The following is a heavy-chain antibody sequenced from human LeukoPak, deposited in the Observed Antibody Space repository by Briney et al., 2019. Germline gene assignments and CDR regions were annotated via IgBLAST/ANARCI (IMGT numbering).Heavy chain of an antibody. J-gene: IGHJ4*02. CDR2: IYPGDSDT. CDR3: ARPKPGYSSSGVVGGYFDY. Sequence: GESLKISCKGSGYSFTSYWIGWVRQMPGKGLEWMGIIYPGDSDTRYSPSFQGQVTISADKSISTASLQWSSLKASDTAMYYCARPKPGYSSSGVVGGYFDYWGQGTLVTVSS. D-gene: IGHD6-13*01. V-gene: IGHV5-51*01. CDR1: GYSFTSYW.